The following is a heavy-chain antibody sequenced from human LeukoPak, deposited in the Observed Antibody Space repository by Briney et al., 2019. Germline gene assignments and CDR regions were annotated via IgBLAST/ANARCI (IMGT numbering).Heavy chain of an antibody. Sequence: GGSLRLSCGASGFTVSTNHMSWVRQAPGKGLEWVSIIYSGGSTYYADSVKGRFTISRDNSKNTLYLQMNSLRAEDTAVYYCARRAGSYSHSYDYWGQGTLVTVSS. CDR3: ARRAGSYSHSYDY. J-gene: IGHJ4*02. CDR1: GFTVSTNH. V-gene: IGHV3-53*01. CDR2: IYSGGST. D-gene: IGHD2-15*01.